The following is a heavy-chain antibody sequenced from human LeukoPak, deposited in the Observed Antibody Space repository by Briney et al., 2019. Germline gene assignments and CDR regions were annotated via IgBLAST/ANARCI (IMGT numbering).Heavy chain of an antibody. V-gene: IGHV3-21*01. J-gene: IGHJ6*03. CDR2: ISPSSSSI. Sequence: GGSLRLSCAASGFTFSNCNMNWVRHAPGKGLEWVSSISPSSSSIYYADSVKGRFTISRDNAKNSLYLQMNSLRAEDTAIYYCARDPSYSIYYYMDVWGKGTTVTVSS. CDR3: ARDPSYSIYYYMDV. D-gene: IGHD4-11*01. CDR1: GFTFSNCN.